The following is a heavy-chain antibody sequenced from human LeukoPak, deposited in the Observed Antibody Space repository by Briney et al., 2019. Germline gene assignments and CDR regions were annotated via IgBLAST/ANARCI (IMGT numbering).Heavy chain of an antibody. V-gene: IGHV3-30*04. J-gene: IGHJ4*02. CDR2: IPYDGSNK. D-gene: IGHD6-19*01. CDR3: ARDSSGWEPGANYDY. Sequence: GGSLRLSCAASGLTFRSYATHGVRQAPGRGLVGVAVIPYDGSNKYYADSVKGRFTISRDNSKNTLYLQMNSLRAEDTAVYYCARDSSGWEPGANYDYWGQGTLVTVSS. CDR1: GLTFRSYA.